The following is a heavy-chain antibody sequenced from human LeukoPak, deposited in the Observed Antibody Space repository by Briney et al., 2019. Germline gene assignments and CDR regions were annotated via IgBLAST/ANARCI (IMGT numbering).Heavy chain of an antibody. CDR2: ISYDGSNK. D-gene: IGHD5-18*01. V-gene: IGHV3-30-3*01. CDR1: GFTFSSYA. Sequence: PGRSLRLFCAASGFTFSSYAMHWVRQAPGKGLEWVAVISYDGSNKYYADSVKGRFTISRDNSKNTLYLQMNSLRAEDTAVYYCARARDTAMVISYYFDYWGQGTLVTVSS. CDR3: ARARDTAMVISYYFDY. J-gene: IGHJ4*02.